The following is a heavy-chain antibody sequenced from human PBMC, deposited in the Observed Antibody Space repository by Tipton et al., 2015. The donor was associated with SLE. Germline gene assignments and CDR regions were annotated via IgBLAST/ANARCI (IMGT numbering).Heavy chain of an antibody. D-gene: IGHD6-6*01. J-gene: IGHJ4*02. CDR3: ARGPLSSSSGYFDY. CDR2: IYYSGST. Sequence: TLSLTCTVSGGSISSHYWSWIRQPPGKGLEWIGYIYYSGSTNYNPSLKSRVTISVDTSKNQFSLKLSSVTAADTAVYYCARGPLSSSSGYFDYWGQGTLVTVSS. V-gene: IGHV4-59*11. CDR1: GGSISSHY.